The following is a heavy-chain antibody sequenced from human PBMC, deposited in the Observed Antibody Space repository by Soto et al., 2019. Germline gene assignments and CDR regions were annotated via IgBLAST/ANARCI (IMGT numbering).Heavy chain of an antibody. CDR3: ANFGGPGRLPPPY. D-gene: IGHD3-3*01. J-gene: IGHJ4*02. CDR1: GFTFSSYA. Sequence: GGSLRLSCAASGFTFSSYAMSWVRQAPGKGLEWVSAISGSGGSTYYADSVKGRFTISRDNSKNTLYLQMNSLRAEDTAVYYCANFGGPGRLPPPYWGQGTLVTVSS. CDR2: ISGSGGST. V-gene: IGHV3-23*01.